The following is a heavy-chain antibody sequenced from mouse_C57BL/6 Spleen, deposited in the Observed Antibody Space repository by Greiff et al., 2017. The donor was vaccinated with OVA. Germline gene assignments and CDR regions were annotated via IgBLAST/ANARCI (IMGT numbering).Heavy chain of an antibody. CDR1: GYAFSSYW. CDR2: IYPGDGDT. D-gene: IGHD3-1*01. CDR3: ARQPSGYAMDY. V-gene: IGHV1-80*01. J-gene: IGHJ4*01. Sequence: VQLQQSGAELVKPGASVKISCKAFGYAFSSYWMNWVKQRPGKGLEWIGQIYPGDGDTNYNGKFKGKATLTADKSSSTAYMQLSSLTSEDSAVYFCARQPSGYAMDYWGQGTSVTVSS.